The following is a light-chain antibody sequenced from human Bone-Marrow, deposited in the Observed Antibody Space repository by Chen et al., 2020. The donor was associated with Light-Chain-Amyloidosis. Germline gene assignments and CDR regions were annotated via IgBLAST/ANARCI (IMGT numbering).Light chain of an antibody. Sequence: SYELTQPPSVSVSPGQTARITCSGDDLPTKYAYWYHQKPGQAPVLVIHSDTERPSGISERFSGSNSGTTATFTISGVQAEDEADYHCQSADSSGTYEVIFGGGTKLTVL. CDR1: DLPTKY. CDR2: SDT. J-gene: IGLJ2*01. CDR3: QSADSSGTYEVI. V-gene: IGLV3-25*03.